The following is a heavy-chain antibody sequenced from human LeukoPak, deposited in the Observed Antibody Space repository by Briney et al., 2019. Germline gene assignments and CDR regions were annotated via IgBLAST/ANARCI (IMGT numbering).Heavy chain of an antibody. CDR3: ARAVPLDLSYSSGWYGLYFDY. CDR2: INHSGST. J-gene: IGHJ4*02. D-gene: IGHD6-19*01. CDR1: GGSFSGYY. V-gene: IGHV4-34*01. Sequence: SETPSLTCAVYGGSFSGYYWSWVRQPPGRGVEWVGEINHSGSTNYHPFLQRRVTISVDTSKHQFDLKLSSVTAADTAVYYCARAVPLDLSYSSGWYGLYFDYWGQGTLVTVSS.